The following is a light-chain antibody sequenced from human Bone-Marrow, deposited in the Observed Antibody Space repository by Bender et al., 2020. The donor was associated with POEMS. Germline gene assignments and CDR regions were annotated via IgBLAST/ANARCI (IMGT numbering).Light chain of an antibody. CDR1: NIGSRN. V-gene: IGLV3-25*03. CDR2: KDT. CDR3: QSSDSTVTYRV. J-gene: IGLJ2*01. Sequence: SYVLTQPPSVSVAPGQTARIPCGGDNIGSRNVQWYQQKPDQAPILVLYKDTERPSGIPERFSGSTSGTTVTLTISGVQAEDEADYYCQSSDSTVTYRVFGGGTKLTVL.